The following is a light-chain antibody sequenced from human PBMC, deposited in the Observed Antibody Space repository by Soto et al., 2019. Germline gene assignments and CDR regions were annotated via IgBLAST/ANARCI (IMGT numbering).Light chain of an antibody. CDR3: QQRSNWSWT. Sequence: EIVLTQSPATLSLSPGERVTLFCRASQSVGSYLAWYQQKPGQAPRLLIYEASNRATGIPPRFSGSGSGTDFTLTISSLDPEDFAVYYCQQRSNWSWTFSQGTKVEIK. J-gene: IGKJ1*01. CDR1: QSVGSY. CDR2: EAS. V-gene: IGKV3-11*01.